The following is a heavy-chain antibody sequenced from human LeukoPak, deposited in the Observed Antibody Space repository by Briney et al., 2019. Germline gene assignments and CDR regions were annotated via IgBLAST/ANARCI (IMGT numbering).Heavy chain of an antibody. CDR2: IRYDGGEE. Sequence: PGGSLRLSCPASGFSFSHFWMTWVRQAPGKGLEWVANIRYDGGEENYADSVKGRFTISRDNAKNSVFLQMNSLRVEDTAIYFCANTTYYFNWGQGTLVTVSS. CDR3: ANTTYYFN. V-gene: IGHV3-7*01. D-gene: IGHD2/OR15-2a*01. J-gene: IGHJ4*02. CDR1: GFSFSHFW.